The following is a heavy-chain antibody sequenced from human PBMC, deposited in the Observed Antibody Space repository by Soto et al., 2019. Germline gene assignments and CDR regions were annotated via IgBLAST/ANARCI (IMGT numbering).Heavy chain of an antibody. CDR3: AKDIYSSGWSLPYFDY. J-gene: IGHJ4*02. CDR1: GFTFSSYA. Sequence: GGSLRLSCAASGFTFSSYAMSWVRQAPGKGLEWVSAISGSGGSTYYADSVKGRFTISRDNSKNTLYLQMNSLRAEDTAVYYCAKDIYSSGWSLPYFDYWGQGTLVTVSS. CDR2: ISGSGGST. V-gene: IGHV3-23*01. D-gene: IGHD6-19*01.